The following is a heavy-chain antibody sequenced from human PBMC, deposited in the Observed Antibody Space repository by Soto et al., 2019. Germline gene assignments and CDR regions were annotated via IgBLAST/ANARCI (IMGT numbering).Heavy chain of an antibody. V-gene: IGHV4-30-2*01. CDR2: IYQSGST. D-gene: IGHD2-8*01. CDR3: ARVGETNGYYYFDY. CDR1: GGPISVGGYS. Sequence: PSETLSLTCAVSGGPISVGGYSWIWIRHPPGKGLEWIGYIYQSGSTYYNPSLKSRVTISLDRSKNQFSLMLNSVTAADTAVYYCARVGETNGYYYFDYWGQGTLVTVSS. J-gene: IGHJ4*02.